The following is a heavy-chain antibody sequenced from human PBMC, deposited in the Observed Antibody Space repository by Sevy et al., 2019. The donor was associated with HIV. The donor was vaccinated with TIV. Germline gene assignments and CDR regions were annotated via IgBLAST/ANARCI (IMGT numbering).Heavy chain of an antibody. CDR3: ARSLADHYYGMDV. CDR1: GASISSYY. Sequence: SETLSLTCTVSGASISSYYWSWIRQPPGKGLEWVGYIYYNGRTNYNPSLKSRVTISVDTSKNQFSLKLISVTAADTAVYYCARSLADHYYGMDVWGQGTTVTVSS. J-gene: IGHJ6*02. V-gene: IGHV4-59*01. CDR2: IYYNGRT.